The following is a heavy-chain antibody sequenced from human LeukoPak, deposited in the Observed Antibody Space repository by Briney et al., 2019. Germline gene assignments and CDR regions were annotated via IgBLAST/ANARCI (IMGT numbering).Heavy chain of an antibody. V-gene: IGHV3-30*02. CDR1: GFTFSSYG. CDR3: GKVGLQDPSGHFYQMDL. CDR2: IKYDGNTQ. D-gene: IGHD2-15*01. J-gene: IGHJ6*03. Sequence: GGSLRLSCAASGFTFSSYGMFWVRQAPGKGLEWVAFIKYDGNTQFYKDSVKGRFTIWRDNSRNNLYLQMNSLSAEDMAVYYCGKVGLQDPSGHFYQMDLGEKGTAATVSS.